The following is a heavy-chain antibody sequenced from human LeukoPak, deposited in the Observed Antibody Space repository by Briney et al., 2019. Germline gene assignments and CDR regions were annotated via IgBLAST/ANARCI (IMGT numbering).Heavy chain of an antibody. D-gene: IGHD3-10*01. Sequence: SETLSLTCAVYGVSFSGYYWSWIRQPPGKGLEWIGEINHSGSTNYNPSLKSRVTISVDTSKNQFSLKLSSVTAADTAVYYCARGALLWFGESTNYFDYWGQGTLVTVSS. J-gene: IGHJ4*02. CDR2: INHSGST. CDR3: ARGALLWFGESTNYFDY. CDR1: GVSFSGYY. V-gene: IGHV4-34*01.